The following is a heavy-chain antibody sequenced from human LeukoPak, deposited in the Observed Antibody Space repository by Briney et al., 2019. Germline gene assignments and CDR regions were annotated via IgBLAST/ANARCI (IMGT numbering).Heavy chain of an antibody. CDR2: ISSSSSYI. Sequence: PGGSLRLSCAASGFTFSSYSMNWVRQAPGKGLEWVSSISSSSSYIYYADSVKGRFTISRDNAKNSLYLQMNSLRAEDTAVYYRARDWGSSGWRYYYYGMDVWGKGTTVTVSS. J-gene: IGHJ6*04. D-gene: IGHD6-19*01. V-gene: IGHV3-21*01. CDR3: ARDWGSSGWRYYYYGMDV. CDR1: GFTFSSYS.